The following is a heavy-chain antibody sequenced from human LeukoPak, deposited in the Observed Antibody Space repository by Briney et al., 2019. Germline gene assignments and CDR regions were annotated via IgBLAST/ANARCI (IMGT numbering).Heavy chain of an antibody. D-gene: IGHD3-9*01. J-gene: IGHJ4*02. V-gene: IGHV3-33*01. CDR2: IWYDGSNK. CDR3: ASDYDITKIQYYFDY. Sequence: GGSLRLSCAASGFTFSSYGMHWVRQAPGKGLEWVAVIWYDGSNKYYADSVKGRFTISRDNSKNTLYLQMNSLRAEDTAVYYCASDYDITKIQYYFDYWGQGTLVTVSS. CDR1: GFTFSSYG.